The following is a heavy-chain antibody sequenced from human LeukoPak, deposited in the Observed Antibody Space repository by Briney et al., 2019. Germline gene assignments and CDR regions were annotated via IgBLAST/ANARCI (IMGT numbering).Heavy chain of an antibody. CDR1: GGSISSGGYS. CDR2: IYYSGST. Sequence: SETLSLTCAVSGGSISSGGYSWSWIRQPPGKGLEWIGYIYYSGSTYYNPSLKSRVTISVDTSKNQFSLKLSSVTAADTAVYYCARAVRYCSSTSCSYFDYWGQGTLVTVSS. V-gene: IGHV4-30-4*07. J-gene: IGHJ4*02. D-gene: IGHD2-2*01. CDR3: ARAVRYCSSTSCSYFDY.